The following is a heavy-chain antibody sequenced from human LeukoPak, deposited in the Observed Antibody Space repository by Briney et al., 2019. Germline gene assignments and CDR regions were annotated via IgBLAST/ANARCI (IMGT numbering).Heavy chain of an antibody. Sequence: SETLSLTCTVSGGSISSSSYYWGWIRQPPGKGLEWIGSIYYSGSTYYNPSLKSRVTISVDTSKNQFSLKLSSVTAADTAVYYCARLPYDILTGYYPNYYYYMDVWGKGTTVTVSS. D-gene: IGHD3-9*01. CDR3: ARLPYDILTGYYPNYYYYMDV. CDR1: GGSISSSSYY. J-gene: IGHJ6*03. CDR2: IYYSGST. V-gene: IGHV4-39*07.